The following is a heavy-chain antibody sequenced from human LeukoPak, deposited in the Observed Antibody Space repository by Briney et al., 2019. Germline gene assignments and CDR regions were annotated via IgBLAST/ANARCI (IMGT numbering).Heavy chain of an antibody. D-gene: IGHD3-22*01. Sequence: GRTLRLSCAASGFTFSSYAMHWVRQAPGKGLEWVALIPYDGSNKYYADSVKGRFTVSRDNSKNSLYLQMNSLRAEDTAVYYCARADYYDSSGYYYGDSFDYWGQGTLVTVSS. CDR1: GFTFSSYA. J-gene: IGHJ4*02. CDR3: ARADYYDSSGYYYGDSFDY. V-gene: IGHV3-30*04. CDR2: IPYDGSNK.